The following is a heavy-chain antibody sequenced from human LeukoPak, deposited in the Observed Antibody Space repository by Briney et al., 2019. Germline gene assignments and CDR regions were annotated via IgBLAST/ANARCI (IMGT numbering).Heavy chain of an antibody. CDR3: ARDANIVVVPAASSYYYGMDV. D-gene: IGHD2-2*01. CDR2: INSDGSST. J-gene: IGHJ6*02. V-gene: IGHV3-74*01. CDR1: GFTFSSYW. Sequence: GGSLRLSCAASGFTFSSYWMHSVRQAPGKGLVWVSRINSDGSSTSYADSVKGRFTISRDNAKNSLYLQMNSMRAEDTAVYYCARDANIVVVPAASSYYYGMDVWGQGTTVTVSS.